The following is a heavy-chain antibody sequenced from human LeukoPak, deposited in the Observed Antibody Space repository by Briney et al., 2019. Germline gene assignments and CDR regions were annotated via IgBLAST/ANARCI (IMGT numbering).Heavy chain of an antibody. CDR3: ANRESGEFGLWTGYYFDY. CDR1: GYTLTELS. J-gene: IGHJ4*02. Sequence: ASVKVSCKVSGYTLTELSMHWLRQAPGKGLEWMGGFDPEDGETIYAQKFQGRVTMTEDTSTDTAYMELSSLRSEDTAVYYSANRESGEFGLWTGYYFDYWGQGTLVTVSS. CDR2: FDPEDGET. D-gene: IGHD3/OR15-3a*01. V-gene: IGHV1-24*01.